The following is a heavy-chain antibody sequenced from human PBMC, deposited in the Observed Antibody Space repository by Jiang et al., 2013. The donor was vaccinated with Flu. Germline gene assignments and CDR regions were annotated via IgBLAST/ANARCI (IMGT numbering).Heavy chain of an antibody. CDR1: GYSFTSYW. CDR2: IDPSDSYT. J-gene: IGHJ3*02. V-gene: IGHV5-10-1*01. CDR3: ARHRGARSSTSCYTI. Sequence: GAEVKKPGESLRISCKGSGYSFTSYWISWVRQMPGKGLEWMGRIDPSDSYTNYSPSFQGHVTISADKSISTAYLQWSSLKASDTAMYYCARHRGARSSTSCYTIWGQGTMVTVSS. D-gene: IGHD2-2*02.